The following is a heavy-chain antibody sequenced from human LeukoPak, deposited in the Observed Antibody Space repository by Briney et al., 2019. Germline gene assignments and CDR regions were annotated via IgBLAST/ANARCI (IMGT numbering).Heavy chain of an antibody. Sequence: GGSLRLSGAASGFTLRDSWRHWVRQAPGGGRVGVSRIYSDGGSPTYADSVKGRFTISRDNAKNTLYLQMNSLSVEDTAVYYCARGRGSYGWFDPWGQGTLVTVSS. D-gene: IGHD3-10*01. CDR1: GFTLRDSW. CDR3: ARGRGSYGWFDP. V-gene: IGHV3-74*01. J-gene: IGHJ5*02. CDR2: IYSDGGSP.